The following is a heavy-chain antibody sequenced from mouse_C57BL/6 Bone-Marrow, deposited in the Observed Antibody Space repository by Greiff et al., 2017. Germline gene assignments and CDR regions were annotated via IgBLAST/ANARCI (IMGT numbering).Heavy chain of an antibody. CDR1: GYTFTDYY. D-gene: IGHD1-1*01. V-gene: IGHV1-19*01. J-gene: IGHJ4*01. CDR3: ARELRFFYYAMDY. CDR2: INPYNGGT. Sequence: EVQLQQSGPVLVKPGASVKMSCKASGYTFTDYYMNWVKQSHGKSLEWIGVINPYNGGTSYNQKFKGKATLTVDKSSSTAYMELNSLTSEDSAVYDCARELRFFYYAMDYWGQGTSVTVSS.